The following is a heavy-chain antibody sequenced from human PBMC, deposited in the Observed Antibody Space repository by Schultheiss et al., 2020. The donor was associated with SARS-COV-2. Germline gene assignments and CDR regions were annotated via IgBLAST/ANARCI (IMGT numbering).Heavy chain of an antibody. V-gene: IGHV3-11*01. CDR1: GFTFSDYY. CDR3: AKIRGRYDYALDY. Sequence: GGSLRLSCAASGFTFSDYYMSWIRQAPGKGLEWVSYISSSGSTIYYADSVKGRFTISRDNAKNSLYLQMNSLRAEDTAVYYCAKIRGRYDYALDYWGQGTLVTVSS. D-gene: IGHD3-16*01. CDR2: ISSSGSTI. J-gene: IGHJ4*02.